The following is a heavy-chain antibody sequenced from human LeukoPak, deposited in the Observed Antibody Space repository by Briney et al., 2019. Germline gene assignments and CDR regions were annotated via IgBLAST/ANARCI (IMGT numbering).Heavy chain of an antibody. D-gene: IGHD4-17*01. CDR1: GASISSSSYY. CDR3: ARHYRYGTPG. J-gene: IGHJ4*02. V-gene: IGHV4-39*01. CDR2: IYYSGST. Sequence: SETLSLTCTVSGASISSSSYYWGWIRQPPGKGLEWIGSIYYSGSTYYNPSLKSRVTISVDTSKNQFSLKLSSVTAADTAVYYCARHYRYGTPGWGQGTLVTVSS.